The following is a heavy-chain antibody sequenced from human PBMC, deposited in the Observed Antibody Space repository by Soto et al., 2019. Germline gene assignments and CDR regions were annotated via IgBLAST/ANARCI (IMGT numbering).Heavy chain of an antibody. Sequence: QVQLVQSGAEVKKPGSSVKVSCKASGGTFSSYTINWVRQAPGQGLEWMGRIIPIAGIANYAQKFQGRVTITADRATSTAYMELSSLRSEDTAVYYGGRSYYQYGMDVWGQGTTVTVS. CDR2: IIPIAGIA. V-gene: IGHV1-69*02. J-gene: IGHJ6*02. CDR1: GGTFSSYT. CDR3: GRSYYQYGMDV.